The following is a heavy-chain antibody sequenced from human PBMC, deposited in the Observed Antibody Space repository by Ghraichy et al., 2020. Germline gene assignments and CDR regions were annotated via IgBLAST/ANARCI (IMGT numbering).Heavy chain of an antibody. CDR1: GFTFSSYG. CDR2: ISYDGSNK. J-gene: IGHJ4*02. V-gene: IGHV3-30*03. D-gene: IGHD3-22*01. Sequence: GGSLRLSCAASGFTFSSYGMHWVRQAPGKGLEWVAVISYDGSNKYYADSVKGRFTISRDNSKNTLYLQMNSLRAEDTAVYYCATAGNYDSSGYSPNYWGQGTLVTVSS. CDR3: ATAGNYDSSGYSPNY.